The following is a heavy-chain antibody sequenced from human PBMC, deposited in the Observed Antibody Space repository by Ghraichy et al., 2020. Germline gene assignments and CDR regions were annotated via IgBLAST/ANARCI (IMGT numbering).Heavy chain of an antibody. J-gene: IGHJ5*02. D-gene: IGHD1-26*01. CDR2: RFYTGSP. V-gene: IGHV4-59*08. CDR1: GGSISGYY. CDR3: ARYTTRDNWFDP. Sequence: SETLSLTCTLSGGSISGYYGTWIRQSPGKGLEWIGYRFYTGSPIYNPSLKSRVTISVDTSENQFSLQMKSGTAADTGVYYCARYTTRDNWFDPWGQGILVTVSA.